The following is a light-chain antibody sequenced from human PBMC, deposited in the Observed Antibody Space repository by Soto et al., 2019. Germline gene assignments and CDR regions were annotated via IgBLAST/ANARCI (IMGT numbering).Light chain of an antibody. J-gene: IGKJ1*01. V-gene: IGKV2-30*01. CDR3: MQGTHWPRT. CDR2: KVS. Sequence: VMTQSPDSLAVSLGERATINCKSSQSVFYLSHNKNYLAWYQQRPGQSPRRLIYKVSNRDSGVPDRFSGSGSGTDFTLKISRVEAEDVGVYYCMQGTHWPRTFGQGTKVDIK. CDR1: QSVFYLSHNKNY.